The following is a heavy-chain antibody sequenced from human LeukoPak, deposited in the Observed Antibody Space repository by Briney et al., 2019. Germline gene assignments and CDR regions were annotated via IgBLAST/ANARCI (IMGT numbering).Heavy chain of an antibody. CDR3: ARDEITMVRGVTNGMDV. CDR2: INAGNGNT. J-gene: IGHJ6*04. D-gene: IGHD3-10*01. CDR1: GYTFTSYA. V-gene: IGHV1-3*01. Sequence: RWASVKVSCKASGYTFTSYAMHWVRQAPGQRLEWMGWINAGNGNTKYSQKFQGRVTITRDTSASTAYTELSSLRSEDTAVYYCARDEITMVRGVTNGMDVWGKGTTVTVSS.